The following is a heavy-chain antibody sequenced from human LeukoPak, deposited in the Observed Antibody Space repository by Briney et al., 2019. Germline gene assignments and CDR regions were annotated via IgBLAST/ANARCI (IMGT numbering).Heavy chain of an antibody. CDR2: IKQDGSEK. V-gene: IGHV3-7*03. J-gene: IGHJ3*02. CDR3: ARDRRGFYAFDI. CDR1: GFTFSSYL. D-gene: IGHD5-12*01. Sequence: GGSLRLSCAASGFTFSSYLMSWVRQAPGKGLEWVANIKQDGSEKYYVDSVKGRFTISRVNAKNSLYLQMNGLRAEDTAVYYCARDRRGFYAFDIWGQGTMVTVSS.